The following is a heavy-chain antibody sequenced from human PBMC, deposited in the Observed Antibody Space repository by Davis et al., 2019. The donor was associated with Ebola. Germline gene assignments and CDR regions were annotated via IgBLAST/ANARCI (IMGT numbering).Heavy chain of an antibody. V-gene: IGHV1-69*04. Sequence: SVKVSCKTSGGTFTNHAVNWVRQAPGPGLEWMGRIIPVVDTKDYAQKFQGRVTLTADKATNPAYMELSGLRFDDTAVYYCARGQWFDHWGQGTLVTVSS. CDR1: GGTFTNHA. CDR2: IIPVVDTK. CDR3: ARGQWFDH. J-gene: IGHJ5*02.